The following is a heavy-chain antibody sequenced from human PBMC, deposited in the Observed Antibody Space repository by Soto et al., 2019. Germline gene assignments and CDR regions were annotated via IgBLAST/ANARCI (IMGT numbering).Heavy chain of an antibody. CDR3: ARTITVTSSNWFDP. CDR1: GFSLSNARMG. J-gene: IGHJ5*02. CDR2: IFSKYEK. Sequence: QVTLKESGPVLVKPTETLTLTCTVSGFSLSNARMGVSWIRQPPGKALEWLAHIFSKYEKSYSTSLKSRLTISKDTSKSQVVLTMTNMDPVDTDTYYCARTITVTSSNWFDPWGQGTLVTVSS. V-gene: IGHV2-26*01. D-gene: IGHD4-17*01.